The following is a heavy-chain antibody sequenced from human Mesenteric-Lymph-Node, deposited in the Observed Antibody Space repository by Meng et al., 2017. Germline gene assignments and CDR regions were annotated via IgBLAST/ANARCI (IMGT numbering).Heavy chain of an antibody. CDR3: ARGATVVTDY. CDR1: GFTFSSYW. V-gene: IGHV3-74*01. CDR2: INSDGSST. D-gene: IGHD4-23*01. Sequence: GESLKISCAASGFTFSSYWMHWVRQAPGKGLVWVSRINSDGSSTSYADSVKGRFTISRDNAQNTLYLQMNSLRAEDTAVYYCARGATVVTDYWGQGTLVTVSS. J-gene: IGHJ4*02.